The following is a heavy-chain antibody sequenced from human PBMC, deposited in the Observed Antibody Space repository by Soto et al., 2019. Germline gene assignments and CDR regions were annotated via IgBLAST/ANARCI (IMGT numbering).Heavy chain of an antibody. D-gene: IGHD3-10*01. J-gene: IGHJ4*02. CDR2: ISWDGGST. V-gene: IGHV3-43*01. Sequence: VQLVESGGVVVQPGGSLRLSCAASGFTFDDYTMHWVRQAPGKGLEWVSLISWDGGSTYYADSAKGRFTISRDNSKNSMYMQMKSMRTEDTALYYCAKGNKYSSGDLGSFDYWGQGSLVTVSS. CDR1: GFTFDDYT. CDR3: AKGNKYSSGDLGSFDY.